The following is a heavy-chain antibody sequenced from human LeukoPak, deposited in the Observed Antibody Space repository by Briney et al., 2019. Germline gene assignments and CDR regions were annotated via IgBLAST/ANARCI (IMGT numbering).Heavy chain of an antibody. V-gene: IGHV4-34*01. CDR1: GGSFSDYY. D-gene: IGHD4-11*01. CDR3: ARGDSNFPVDQ. J-gene: IGHJ4*02. CDR2: INHSGST. Sequence: SETLSLTCAVYGGSFSDYYWNWIRQPPGKGLEWIGEINHSGSTNYNPSLKSRVTISVDTSKNQFSLKLNSVTAADTAVYYCARGDSNFPVDQWGQGTLVTVSS.